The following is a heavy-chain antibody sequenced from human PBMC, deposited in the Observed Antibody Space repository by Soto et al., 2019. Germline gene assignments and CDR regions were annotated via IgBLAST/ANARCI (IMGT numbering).Heavy chain of an antibody. D-gene: IGHD3-16*01. J-gene: IGHJ6*02. V-gene: IGHV1-46*01. Sequence: EASVKVSCKASGYTFTSYYMHWVRQAPGQGLEWMGIINPSGGSTSYAQKFQGRVTMTRDTSTSTVYMELSSLRSEDTAVYYCARDPPNGLMITFGGVMGPSYGMDVWGQGTTVTVSS. CDR1: GYTFTSYY. CDR2: INPSGGST. CDR3: ARDPPNGLMITFGGVMGPSYGMDV.